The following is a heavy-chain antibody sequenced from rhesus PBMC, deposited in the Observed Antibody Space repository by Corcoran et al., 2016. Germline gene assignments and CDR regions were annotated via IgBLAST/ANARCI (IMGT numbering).Heavy chain of an antibody. J-gene: IGHJ4*01. CDR2: VGGGGARP. Sequence: QLQLQASGPGLVKPSETLSLPCAVSGRTLSSKYWSWVRLPPGRGWEWIGRVGGGGARPDPHHHPKSRCTDAADTSTNQFSLELTSVTAADTAVYYCARLHCSGPYWGQGVLVTVSS. D-gene: IGHD2-33*01. CDR3: ARLHCSGPY. CDR1: GRTLSSKY. V-gene: IGHV4-160*01.